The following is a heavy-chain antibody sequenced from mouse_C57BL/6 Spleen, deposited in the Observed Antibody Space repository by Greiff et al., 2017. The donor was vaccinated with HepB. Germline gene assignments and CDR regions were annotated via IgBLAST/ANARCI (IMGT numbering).Heavy chain of an antibody. CDR3: AESYDYDGTCFAY. J-gene: IGHJ3*01. Sequence: VQLQQSGAELVKPGASVKLSCKASGYTFTSYWMHWVKQRPGQGLEWIGMIHPNSGSTNYNEKFKSKATLTVDKSSSTAYMQLSSLTSEDSAVYYCAESYDYDGTCFAYWGQGTLVTVSA. CDR2: IHPNSGST. V-gene: IGHV1-64*01. D-gene: IGHD2-4*01. CDR1: GYTFTSYW.